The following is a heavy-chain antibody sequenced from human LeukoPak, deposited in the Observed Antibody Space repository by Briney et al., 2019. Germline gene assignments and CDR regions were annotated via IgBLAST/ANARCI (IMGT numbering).Heavy chain of an antibody. CDR2: IYSGGSK. Sequence: GGSLRLSCAASGFTVSSNYMSWVRQAPGKGLEWVSVIYSGGSKYYADSVKGRFTISRDNSKNTLYLQMNSLRAEDTAVYYCARVPTGYSYVGNCGQGTLVTVSS. D-gene: IGHD3-22*01. CDR3: ARVPTGYSYVGN. CDR1: GFTVSSNY. J-gene: IGHJ4*02. V-gene: IGHV3-53*01.